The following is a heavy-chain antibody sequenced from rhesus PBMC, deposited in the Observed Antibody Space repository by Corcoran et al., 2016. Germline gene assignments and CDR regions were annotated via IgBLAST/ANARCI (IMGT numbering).Heavy chain of an antibody. CDR3: ARDYYGSGYPFHY. D-gene: IGHD3-28*01. Sequence: QVQLQESGPGLVKPSETLSLTCAVSGGSFSGYYWGWIRQPPGQGLELIGYISGSNGSTDYNPALKSRVTISTDTSKNQFSLKLSSVTAADTAVYYCARDYYGSGYPFHYWGQGVLVTVSS. V-gene: IGHV4-165*01. CDR2: ISGSNGST. J-gene: IGHJ4*01. CDR1: GGSFSGYY.